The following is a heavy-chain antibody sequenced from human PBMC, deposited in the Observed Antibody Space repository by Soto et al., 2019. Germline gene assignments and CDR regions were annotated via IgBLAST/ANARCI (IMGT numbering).Heavy chain of an antibody. CDR2: IYYSGST. Sequence: PSETLSLTCTVSGGPISSYYWSWIRQPPGKGLEWIGYIYYSGSTNYNPSIKSRVTISVDTSKNQFSLKLRSVTAADTAVEYCARAPRGNYGYPSYFDYWGQGTLVTVSS. CDR1: GGPISSYY. J-gene: IGHJ4*02. D-gene: IGHD3-10*01. V-gene: IGHV4-59*01. CDR3: ARAPRGNYGYPSYFDY.